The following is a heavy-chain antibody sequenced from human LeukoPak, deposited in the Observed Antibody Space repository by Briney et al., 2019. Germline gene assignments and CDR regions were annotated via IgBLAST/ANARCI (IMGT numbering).Heavy chain of an antibody. CDR1: GGSFSGYY. CDR2: INHSGST. Sequence: PSETLSLTCAVYGGSFSGYYWSWIRQPPGKGLEWIGEINHSGSTNYNPSLKSRVTISVDMSKNQFSLKLSSVTAADTAVYYCARGPPAKPGTGYYYGMDVWGQGTAVTVSS. J-gene: IGHJ6*02. CDR3: ARGPPAKPGTGYYYGMDV. V-gene: IGHV4-34*01. D-gene: IGHD2-2*01.